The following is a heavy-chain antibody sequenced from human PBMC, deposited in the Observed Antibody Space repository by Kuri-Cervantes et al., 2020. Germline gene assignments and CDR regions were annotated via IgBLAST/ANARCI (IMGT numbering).Heavy chain of an antibody. D-gene: IGHD3-10*01. J-gene: IGHJ6*02. CDR2: IHQSGST. CDR1: GGSVSSGSYY. Sequence: SETLSLTCTVSGGSVSSGSYYWSWIRQPPGKGLEWIGDIHQSGSTTYNPSLKSRVTISVDTSKNQFSLRLDSVTAADTAVYYCARYKPVRGVLYGMDVWGQGTTVTVSS. V-gene: IGHV4-61*01. CDR3: ARYKPVRGVLYGMDV.